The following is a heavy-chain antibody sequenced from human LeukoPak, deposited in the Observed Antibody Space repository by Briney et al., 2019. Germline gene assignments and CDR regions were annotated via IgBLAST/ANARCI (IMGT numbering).Heavy chain of an antibody. CDR1: GFTFSSYS. J-gene: IGHJ4*02. CDR3: ATGEPTVLLFDY. D-gene: IGHD4-17*01. V-gene: IGHV3-21*01. Sequence: GGSLRLSCAASGFTFSSYSMNWVRQAPGKGLEWVSSISSSSSYIYYTDSVKGRFTISRDNAKNSLYLQMNSLRAEDTAVYYCATGEPTVLLFDYWGQGTLVTVSS. CDR2: ISSSSSYI.